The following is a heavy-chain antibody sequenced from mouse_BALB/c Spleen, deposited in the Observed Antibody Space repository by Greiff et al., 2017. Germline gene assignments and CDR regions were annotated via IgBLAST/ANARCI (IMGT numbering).Heavy chain of an antibody. Sequence: EVKLQESGGGLVKPGGSLKLSCAASGFTFSDYYMDWVRQTPEKRLEWVATISDGGSYTYYPDSVKGRFTISRDNAKNNLYLQMSSLKSEDTAMYYCAREGFAYWGQGTLVTVSA. J-gene: IGHJ3*01. CDR2: ISDGGSYT. V-gene: IGHV5-4*02. CDR1: GFTFSDYY. CDR3: AREGFAY.